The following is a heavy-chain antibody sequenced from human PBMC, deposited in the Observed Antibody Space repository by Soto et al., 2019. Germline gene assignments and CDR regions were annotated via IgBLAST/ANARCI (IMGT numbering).Heavy chain of an antibody. CDR3: ARGRTSPGYHYYYDMDV. J-gene: IGHJ6*01. CDR1: GGSFSGYY. CDR2: INHSGST. D-gene: IGHD1-7*01. V-gene: IGHV4-34*01. Sequence: SETLSLTCDVYGGSFSGYYWSWNRQPPGKGLEWIGQINHSGSTNYNPSLKSRVTISVDTSKNQFSLKLNSVTAADRAVYYCARGRTSPGYHYYYDMDVWGQGTTVT.